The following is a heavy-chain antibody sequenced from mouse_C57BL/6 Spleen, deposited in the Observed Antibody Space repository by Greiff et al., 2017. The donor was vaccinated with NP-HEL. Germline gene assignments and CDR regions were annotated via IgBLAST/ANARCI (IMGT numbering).Heavy chain of an antibody. CDR2: IYPRSGNT. Sequence: QVQLKESGAELARPGASVKLSCKASGYTFTSYGISWVKQRTGQGLEWIGEIYPRSGNTYYNEKFKGKATLTADKSSSTAYMELRSLTSEDSAVYFCARLGDGYQFAYWGQGTLVTVSA. V-gene: IGHV1-81*01. D-gene: IGHD2-3*01. CDR3: ARLGDGYQFAY. CDR1: GYTFTSYG. J-gene: IGHJ3*01.